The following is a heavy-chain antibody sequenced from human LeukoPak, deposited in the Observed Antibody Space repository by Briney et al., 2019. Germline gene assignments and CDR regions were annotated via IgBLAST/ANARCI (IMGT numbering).Heavy chain of an antibody. CDR1: GGSISSYY. V-gene: IGHV4-59*01. CDR2: IYYSGST. Sequence: SETLSLTCTVSGGSISSYYWSWIRQPPGKGLEWIGYIYYSGSTNYNPSLKSRVIISVDTSKNQFSLKLSSVTAADTAVYYCARWAYCSSTSCYRREDLADAFDIWGQGTMVTVSS. J-gene: IGHJ3*02. D-gene: IGHD2-2*02. CDR3: ARWAYCSSTSCYRREDLADAFDI.